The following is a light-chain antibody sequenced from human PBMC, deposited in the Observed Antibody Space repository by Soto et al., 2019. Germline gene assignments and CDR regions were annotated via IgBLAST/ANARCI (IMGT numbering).Light chain of an antibody. CDR3: MQGTRWPPT. J-gene: IGKJ1*01. V-gene: IGKV2-30*01. CDR2: RAS. Sequence: DVVMTQSPLSLPVTLGQPASISCRSSQSIVYSDGQAYLSWFKQRPGQSPRRLIYRASNRDSGVPTIFSGSWSGTDFTLQFDREEAEDVGIYYCMQGTRWPPTFGRGTRVEIK. CDR1: QSIVYSDGQAY.